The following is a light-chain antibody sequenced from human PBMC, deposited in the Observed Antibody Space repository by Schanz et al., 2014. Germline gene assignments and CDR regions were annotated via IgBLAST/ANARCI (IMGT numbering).Light chain of an antibody. V-gene: IGLV2-8*01. CDR2: EVT. J-gene: IGLJ1*01. Sequence: QSALTQPPSASGSPGQSVTISCTGTSSDVGAYKYVSWYQRHPGKAPKLIIYEVTKRPSGVPDRFSGSKSGNTASLIVSDLQAEDEADYYCSSYAGSIFVFGTGTKLTVL. CDR1: SSDVGAYKY. CDR3: SSYAGSIFV.